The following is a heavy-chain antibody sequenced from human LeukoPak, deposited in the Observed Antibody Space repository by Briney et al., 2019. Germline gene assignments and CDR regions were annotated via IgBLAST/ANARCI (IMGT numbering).Heavy chain of an antibody. CDR2: IYSGGST. CDR3: ARGTNGDYYDY. J-gene: IGHJ4*02. V-gene: IGHV3-53*01. Sequence: GGSLRLSCAASGFTVSSNYMSWVRQVPGKGLEWVSVIYSGGSTYYADSVKGRFTISRDNSKNKLYLQMNSLRAADTAVYYCARGTNGDYYDYWGQGPLVTVSS. CDR1: GFTVSSNY. D-gene: IGHD4-17*01.